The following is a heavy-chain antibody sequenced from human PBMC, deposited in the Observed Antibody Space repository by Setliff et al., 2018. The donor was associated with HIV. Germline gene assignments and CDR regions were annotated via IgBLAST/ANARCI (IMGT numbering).Heavy chain of an antibody. CDR3: ARAVQLGYFDY. V-gene: IGHV4-38-2*01. CDR1: GFSISSGYY. D-gene: IGHD6-6*01. CDR2: IYYSGST. Sequence: PSETLSLTCAVSGFSISSGYYWGWIRQPPGKGLEWIGSIYYSGSTYYNPSLKSRVTISVDTFKNQFSLKLSSVTAADTAVYYCARAVQLGYFDYWGQGTLVTVSS. J-gene: IGHJ4*02.